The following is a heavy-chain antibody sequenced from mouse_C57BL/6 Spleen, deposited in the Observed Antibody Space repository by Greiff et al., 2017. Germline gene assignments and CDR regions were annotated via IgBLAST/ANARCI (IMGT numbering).Heavy chain of an antibody. Sequence: QFRLQQSGAELVSPGTSVKVSCKASGYAFPNSLFEWVKQRPGQGLGGIGVINPGSGGTNYTEKFKGEATLTAAKSSSTAYMQLRSLTSEDSAVYYCARRSGSSIYYAMDYWGQGTSVTVSS. CDR3: ARRSGSSIYYAMDY. D-gene: IGHD1-1*01. J-gene: IGHJ4*01. CDR1: GYAFPNSL. V-gene: IGHV1-54*01. CDR2: INPGSGGT.